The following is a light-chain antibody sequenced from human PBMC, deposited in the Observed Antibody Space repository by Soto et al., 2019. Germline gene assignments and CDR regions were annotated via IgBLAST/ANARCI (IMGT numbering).Light chain of an antibody. CDR2: DAS. CDR1: QSVSSY. CDR3: QQYNDWPRT. J-gene: IGKJ1*01. V-gene: IGKV3-11*01. Sequence: EIVLTQSPATLSLSPGERATLSCRASQSVSSYLAWYQQKPGQAPRLLIYDASNRATGIPARFSGSGSGTDFTLTISSLEPEDLAVYYCQQYNDWPRTFGQWTKVEIK.